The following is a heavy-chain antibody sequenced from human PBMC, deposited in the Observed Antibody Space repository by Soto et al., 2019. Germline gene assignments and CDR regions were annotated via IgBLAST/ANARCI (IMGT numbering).Heavy chain of an antibody. CDR1: GFSFSSYD. J-gene: IGHJ4*02. D-gene: IGHD3-3*01. CDR3: VKQYALSLFGMVISHFGY. CDR2: LSYDGTYE. Sequence: QVQLVESGGGVVQPGRSLRLSCEASGFSFSSYDMHWVRQAPGKGLEWVAVLSYDGTYEHYADPVKGRFTISRDNSKNTADLQMNSLRPEDTAVYYFVKQYALSLFGMVISHFGYWGLGTLVTVSS. V-gene: IGHV3-30*18.